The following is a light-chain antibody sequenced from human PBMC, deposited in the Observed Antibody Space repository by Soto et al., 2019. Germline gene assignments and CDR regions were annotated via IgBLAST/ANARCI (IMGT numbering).Light chain of an antibody. CDR3: AAWDDTVNGLV. J-gene: IGLJ2*01. Sequence: QSVLTQSPSASGTPGQRVTISCSGSSANIGSNYVYWYQQFPGTAPRLLISRADQRPSGVPDRFSGSKSGTSASLAISGLRSEDEAAYYCAAWDDTVNGLVFGGGTKLTVL. CDR1: SANIGSNY. CDR2: RAD. V-gene: IGLV1-47*01.